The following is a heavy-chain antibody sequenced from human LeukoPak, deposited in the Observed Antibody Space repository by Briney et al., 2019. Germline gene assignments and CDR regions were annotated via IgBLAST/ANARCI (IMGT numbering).Heavy chain of an antibody. V-gene: IGHV3-30-3*01. Sequence: PGRSLRLSCAASGFTFSSYAMHWVRQAPGKGLEWVAVISYDGSNKYYADSVKGRFTISRDNAKNSLFLQMNSLRAEDTAVYYCARDRGSITMIRGVNYYWGQGTLVTVSS. CDR2: ISYDGSNK. J-gene: IGHJ4*02. CDR3: ARDRGSITMIRGVNYY. D-gene: IGHD3-10*01. CDR1: GFTFSSYA.